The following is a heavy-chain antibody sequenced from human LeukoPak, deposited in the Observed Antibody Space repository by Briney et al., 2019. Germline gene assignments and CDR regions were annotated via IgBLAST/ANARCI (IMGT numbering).Heavy chain of an antibody. J-gene: IGHJ4*02. CDR2: IYHSGST. D-gene: IGHD3-22*01. CDR1: GGSISGGGYS. Sequence: SETLSLTCAVSGGSISGGGYSWSWIRQPPGKGLEWIGYIYHSGSTYYNPSLKSRVTISVDRSKNQFSLKLSSVTAADTAVYYCARVRHSSGLAHFDYWGQGTLVTVSS. V-gene: IGHV4-30-2*01. CDR3: ARVRHSSGLAHFDY.